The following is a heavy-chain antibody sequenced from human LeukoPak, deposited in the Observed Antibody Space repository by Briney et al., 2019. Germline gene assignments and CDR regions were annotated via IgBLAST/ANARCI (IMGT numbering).Heavy chain of an antibody. D-gene: IGHD3-10*01. Sequence: ASVKVSCKASGYTFTGYYMHWVRQAPGQGLEWMGWINPNSGGPNYAQKFQGRVTMTRDTPISTAYMELGRLRSDDTAVYYCARDYGSGSPLLFDYWGQGTLVTVSS. CDR2: INPNSGGP. CDR3: ARDYGSGSPLLFDY. J-gene: IGHJ4*02. V-gene: IGHV1-2*02. CDR1: GYTFTGYY.